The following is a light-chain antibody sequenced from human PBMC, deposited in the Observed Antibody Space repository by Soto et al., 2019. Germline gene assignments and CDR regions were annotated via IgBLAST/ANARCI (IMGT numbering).Light chain of an antibody. J-gene: IGLJ2*01. Sequence: QSALTQPASVSGSPGQSITISCTGTSSDVGGHDHVSWYQQHPGKAPKLMIYDVTYRPSGVSSRFSGSKSGHTASLTISGLQAEDEANYYCSSYTVTNTLVLFGAGTQLNVL. CDR2: DVT. V-gene: IGLV2-14*03. CDR3: SSYTVTNTLVL. CDR1: SSDVGGHDH.